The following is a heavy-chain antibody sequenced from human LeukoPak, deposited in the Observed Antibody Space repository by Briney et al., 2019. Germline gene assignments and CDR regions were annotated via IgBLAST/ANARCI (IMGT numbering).Heavy chain of an antibody. J-gene: IGHJ4*02. Sequence: GGSLRLSCAASGFTFSSYGMHWVRQAPGEGLEWVAFIRYDGSNKYYADSVKGRFTISRDNSKNTLYLQMNSLRAEDTAVYYCAKDLPKSVAGFFDYWGQGTLVTVSS. CDR1: GFTFSSYG. CDR2: IRYDGSNK. D-gene: IGHD6-19*01. CDR3: AKDLPKSVAGFFDY. V-gene: IGHV3-30*02.